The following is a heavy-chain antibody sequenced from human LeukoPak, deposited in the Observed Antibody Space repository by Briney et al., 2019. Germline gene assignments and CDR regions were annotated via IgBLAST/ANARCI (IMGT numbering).Heavy chain of an antibody. CDR2: IYYSGST. CDR3: ARTRGYSGYDWENDAFDI. D-gene: IGHD5-12*01. Sequence: NPSETLSLTCTVSGGSISSYYWSWIRQPPGKGLEWIGYIYYSGSTNYNPSLKSRVTISVDTSKNQFSLKLSSVTAADTAVYYCARTRGYSGYDWENDAFDIWGQGTMVTVSS. CDR1: GGSISSYY. J-gene: IGHJ3*02. V-gene: IGHV4-59*01.